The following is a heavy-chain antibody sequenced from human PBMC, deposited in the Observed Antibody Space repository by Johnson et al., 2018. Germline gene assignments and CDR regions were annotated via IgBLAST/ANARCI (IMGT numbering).Heavy chain of an antibody. Sequence: QVQLQESGPGLVKPSETLSLTCAVSGGSISGYYWSWIRQSPGKGLEGIASPSYSGDTYFHPSLRRRAIVSVDTPKNNFSLKVSSVPTADTAIYYCAGGNDYYDSLDIWGQGTMVTVSS. V-gene: IGHV4-59*01. D-gene: IGHD1-1*01. CDR1: GGSISGYY. CDR2: PSYSGDT. J-gene: IGHJ3*02. CDR3: AGGNDYYDSLDI.